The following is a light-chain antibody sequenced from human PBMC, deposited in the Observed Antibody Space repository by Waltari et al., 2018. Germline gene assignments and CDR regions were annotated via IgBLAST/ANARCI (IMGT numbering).Light chain of an antibody. CDR3: QQYLTSSWT. Sequence: DIVMTQSPDSLAVSLGERATFNCKSSQSVLYSTNNKNYLAWYQHKPRQPAELLIYGASTRESVVPDRFSGSGSGTDFTLTISSLQAEDVAVYYCQQYLTSSWTFGQGTKVEIK. CDR2: GAS. J-gene: IGKJ1*01. CDR1: QSVLYSTNNKNY. V-gene: IGKV4-1*01.